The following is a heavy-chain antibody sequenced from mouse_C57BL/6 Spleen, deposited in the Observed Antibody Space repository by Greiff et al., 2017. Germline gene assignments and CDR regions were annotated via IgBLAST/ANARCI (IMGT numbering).Heavy chain of an antibody. CDR2: IYPSDSET. Sequence: QVQLQQPGAELVRPGSSVKLSCKASGYTFTSYWMDWVKQRPGQGLEWIGNIYPSDSETHYNQKFKDKATLTVDKSSSTDYMQLSSLTSEDSAVYYCARLGSIYDGYPAWFAYWGQGTLVTVSA. D-gene: IGHD2-3*01. J-gene: IGHJ3*01. CDR3: ARLGSIYDGYPAWFAY. CDR1: GYTFTSYW. V-gene: IGHV1-61*01.